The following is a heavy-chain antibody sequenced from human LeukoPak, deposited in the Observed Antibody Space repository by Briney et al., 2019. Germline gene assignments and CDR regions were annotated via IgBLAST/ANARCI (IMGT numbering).Heavy chain of an antibody. J-gene: IGHJ5*02. CDR1: GFTLSTYA. Sequence: GGSLRLSCAASGFTLSTYAMHWVRQAPGKGLEWVSAVSGSGGDTYYADSATGRFTISRDNSKNTLYVLLNSLRAEDTAVYYCATTLNTGFFQSWGRGTLVTVSS. D-gene: IGHD5-18*01. CDR3: ATTLNTGFFQS. CDR2: VSGSGGDT. V-gene: IGHV3-23*01.